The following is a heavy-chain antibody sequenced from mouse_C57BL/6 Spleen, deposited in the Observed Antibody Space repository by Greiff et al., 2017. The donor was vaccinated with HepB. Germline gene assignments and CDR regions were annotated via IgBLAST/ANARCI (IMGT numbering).Heavy chain of an antibody. J-gene: IGHJ1*03. Sequence: EVQLQQSGPELVKPGASVKIPCKASGYTFTDYNMDWVKQSHGKSLEWIGDINPNNGGTSYNQKLKGKATVTVDKSSSTAYMELRSLTSEDTAVYYCARSGDYGSLATGYFDVWGTGTTVTVSS. V-gene: IGHV1-18*01. D-gene: IGHD1-1*01. CDR2: INPNNGGT. CDR1: GYTFTDYN. CDR3: ARSGDYGSLATGYFDV.